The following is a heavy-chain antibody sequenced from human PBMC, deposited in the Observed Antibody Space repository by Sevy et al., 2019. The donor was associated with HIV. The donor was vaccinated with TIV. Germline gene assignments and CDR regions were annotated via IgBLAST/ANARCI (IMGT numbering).Heavy chain of an antibody. D-gene: IGHD6-6*01. Sequence: GGSLRLSCAASGFTVSRHSMNWVRQAPGKGLEWVSSISSSSSYIYYADSVKGRLTISRDNAKNSLYLQMNSLRAEDTAVYYCARLEYVSTSGAFDIWGQGTMVTVSS. J-gene: IGHJ3*02. V-gene: IGHV3-21*01. CDR1: GFTVSRHS. CDR3: ARLEYVSTSGAFDI. CDR2: ISSSSSYI.